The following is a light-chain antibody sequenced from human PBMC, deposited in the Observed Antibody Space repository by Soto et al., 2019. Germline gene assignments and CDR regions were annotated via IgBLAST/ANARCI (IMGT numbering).Light chain of an antibody. V-gene: IGKV1-5*01. CDR1: QSISSW. CDR3: QQYNSYLT. Sequence: DIQMTQSPSTLSASVGDRVTITCRASQSISSWLAWYQQKPGKAPKLLICDASSLESGVPSRFSGSGSGTEFTLTISSLQPDDFATYYCQQYNSYLTFGQGTKVDIK. CDR2: DAS. J-gene: IGKJ1*01.